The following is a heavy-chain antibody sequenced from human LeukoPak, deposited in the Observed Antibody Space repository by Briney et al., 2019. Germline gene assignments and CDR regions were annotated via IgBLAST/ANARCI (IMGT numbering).Heavy chain of an antibody. CDR2: IYYSGST. J-gene: IGHJ6*02. V-gene: IGHV4-59*01. D-gene: IGHD5-24*01. CDR1: GGSFSGYY. CDR3: ARMWDGYSTGGFYYYYGMDV. Sequence: PSETLSLTCAVYGGSFSGYYWSWIRQPPGKGLEWIGYIYYSGSTNYNPSLKSRVTISVDTSKNQFSLKLSSVTAADTAVYYCARMWDGYSTGGFYYYYGMDVWGQGTTVTVSS.